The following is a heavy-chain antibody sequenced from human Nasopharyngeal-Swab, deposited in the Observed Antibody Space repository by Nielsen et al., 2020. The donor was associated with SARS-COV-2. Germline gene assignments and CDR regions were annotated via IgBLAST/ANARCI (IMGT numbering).Heavy chain of an antibody. J-gene: IGHJ5*02. D-gene: IGHD3-10*01. CDR2: IDKKANNYAT. CDR3: TRDNGTYNWFDP. CDR1: GIIFGECA. Sequence: GGSLRLSCAGSGIIFGECAIHWVRQSSAKGLEWVAHIDKKANNYATEYDASVKGRFTISRDASSNMAYLQMNRLNTEETAVYYCTRDNGTYNWFDPWGQGALVTVSS. V-gene: IGHV3-73*01.